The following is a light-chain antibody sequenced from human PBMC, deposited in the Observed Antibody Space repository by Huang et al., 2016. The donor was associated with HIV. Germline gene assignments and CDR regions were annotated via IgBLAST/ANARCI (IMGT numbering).Light chain of an antibody. Sequence: DIVLTQSPDSLAVSLGERATINCKYSQSALYSSNNKTYLAWYQQKPGQPPKLLIYWASTRESGVPDRFSGSGSGTDFTLTISSLQAEDVAVYYCQQYYSTLTFGGGTKVEIK. CDR2: WAS. CDR3: QQYYSTLT. J-gene: IGKJ4*01. CDR1: QSALYSSNNKTY. V-gene: IGKV4-1*01.